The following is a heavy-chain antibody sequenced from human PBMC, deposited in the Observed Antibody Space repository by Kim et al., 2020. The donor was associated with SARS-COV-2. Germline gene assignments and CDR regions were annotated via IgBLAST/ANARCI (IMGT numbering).Heavy chain of an antibody. J-gene: IGHJ4*02. D-gene: IGHD3-16*01. Sequence: LKSRVTISVDTSKNQFSLKLSSVTAADTAVYYCARRGLRPDTVSIHYFDYWGQGTLVTVSS. V-gene: IGHV4-34*01. CDR3: ARRGLRPDTVSIHYFDY.